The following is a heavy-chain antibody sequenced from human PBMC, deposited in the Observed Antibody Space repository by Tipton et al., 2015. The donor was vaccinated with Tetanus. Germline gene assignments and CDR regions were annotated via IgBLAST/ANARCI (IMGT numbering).Heavy chain of an antibody. D-gene: IGHD2-21*02. J-gene: IGHJ6*02. CDR1: AFTITNSNSV. CDR2: VVVGNGNT. Sequence: QLVQSGPEVKKPGTSVKVSCKASAFTITNSNSVVHWVRQARGQRLEWIGWVVVGNGNTNYAHEFRERVTITIDVYTRTAYMELSSLRSDDTALYYCAKDTGVTPHYGMDVWGQGTTVTVSS. CDR3: AKDTGVTPHYGMDV. V-gene: IGHV1-58*01.